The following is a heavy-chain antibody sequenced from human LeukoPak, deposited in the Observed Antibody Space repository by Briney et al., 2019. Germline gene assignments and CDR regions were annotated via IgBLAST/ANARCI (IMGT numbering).Heavy chain of an antibody. CDR3: ARDLSDSTIFGVVPDY. Sequence: ASVKDSCKTSGYTFTDYGISWVRQAPGQGLEWMGWINAYNGNTNYAQKLQGRVTVTTDTSTNTAYLELRSLRSDDTAVYYCARDLSDSTIFGVVPDYWGQGTLVTVSS. CDR1: GYTFTDYG. V-gene: IGHV1-18*01. D-gene: IGHD3-3*01. J-gene: IGHJ4*02. CDR2: INAYNGNT.